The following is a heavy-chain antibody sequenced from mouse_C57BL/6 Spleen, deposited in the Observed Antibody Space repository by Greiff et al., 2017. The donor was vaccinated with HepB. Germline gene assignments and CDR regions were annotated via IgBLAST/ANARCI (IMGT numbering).Heavy chain of an antibody. CDR3: AREELGRAYFDD. Sequence: QVQLKQSGAELVKPGASVKISCKASGYAFSSYWMNWVKQRPGKGLEWIGQIYPGDGDTNYNGKFKGKATLTADKSSSTAYMQLSSLTSEDSAVYFCAREELGRAYFDDWGKGTTLTVSS. V-gene: IGHV1-80*01. J-gene: IGHJ2*01. D-gene: IGHD4-1*01. CDR2: IYPGDGDT. CDR1: GYAFSSYW.